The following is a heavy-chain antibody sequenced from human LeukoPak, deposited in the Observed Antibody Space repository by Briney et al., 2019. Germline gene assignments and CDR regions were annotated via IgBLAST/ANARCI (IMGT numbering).Heavy chain of an antibody. J-gene: IGHJ4*02. Sequence: SQTLSLTRAISGDSVSSNSAAWNWIRHSPSRGLEGLGRTYYTFKWYNGYAVYVKSRITITPATSKNQFPLQLHSVTPEDTAVYYCARGHGGYLDYWGEGDLVTVSS. CDR1: GDSVSSNSAA. CDR2: TYYTFKWYN. V-gene: IGHV6-1*01. D-gene: IGHD2-15*01. CDR3: ARGHGGYLDY.